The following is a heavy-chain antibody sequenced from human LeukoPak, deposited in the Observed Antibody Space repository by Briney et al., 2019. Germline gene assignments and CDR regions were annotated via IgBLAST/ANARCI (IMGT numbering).Heavy chain of an antibody. J-gene: IGHJ4*02. CDR1: GYMFTELS. V-gene: IGHV1-24*01. Sequence: ASVKVSCKVSGYMFTELSMHWVRQAPGKGLEWMGGFDPEDDEKMYAQKFQGRVTMTEDTSTDTAYMELSSLRSEDTAVYYCAAELSSGYFDYWDQGTLVTVSS. D-gene: IGHD3-22*01. CDR3: AAELSSGYFDY. CDR2: FDPEDDEK.